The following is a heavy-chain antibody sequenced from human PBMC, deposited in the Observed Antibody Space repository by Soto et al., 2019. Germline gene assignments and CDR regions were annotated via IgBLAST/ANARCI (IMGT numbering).Heavy chain of an antibody. J-gene: IGHJ6*02. V-gene: IGHV1-69*01. D-gene: IGHD4-4*01. CDR1: GGTFSTYG. CDR2: IIPLFGTT. CDR3: AQDNPIVTTNYDYHYYGMDV. Sequence: QVKLVQSGAEVKKPGSSVKVSCKASGGTFSTYGVNWVRQAPGQGLEWMGGIIPLFGTTSYAQKLQGRVTLTADESSSTAYMELGSLRSEDTAVYYCAQDNPIVTTNYDYHYYGMDVWGQGTTVTVSS.